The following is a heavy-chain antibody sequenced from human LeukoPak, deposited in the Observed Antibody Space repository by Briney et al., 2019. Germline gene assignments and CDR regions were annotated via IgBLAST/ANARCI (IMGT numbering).Heavy chain of an antibody. J-gene: IGHJ4*02. CDR3: ARDLAPSYDILTGYYKPGEN. CDR2: INPSSGFA. D-gene: IGHD3-9*01. CDR1: GYTFINYY. Sequence: ASVKVSCTASGYTFINYYIQWVRQAPGQGLEWMAIINPSSGFANYAEKFQGRVTMTRDTSTSTVYMELSSLRSEDTAVYYCARDLAPSYDILTGYYKPGENWGQGTLVTVSS. V-gene: IGHV1-46*01.